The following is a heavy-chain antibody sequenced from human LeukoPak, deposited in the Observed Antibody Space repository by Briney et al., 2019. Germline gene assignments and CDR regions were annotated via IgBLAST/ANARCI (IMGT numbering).Heavy chain of an antibody. V-gene: IGHV1-46*01. Sequence: GASVKVSCKASGYTFTGYNMHWVRQAPGQALEWMGIISPVSTYYPPQFQGRVTMTRDTSTSTVYMDLSSLRSEDTAVYYCAREPPASCRFDFWGQGSLVTVSS. J-gene: IGHJ4*02. CDR2: ISPVST. CDR3: AREPPASCRFDF. CDR1: GYTFTGYN.